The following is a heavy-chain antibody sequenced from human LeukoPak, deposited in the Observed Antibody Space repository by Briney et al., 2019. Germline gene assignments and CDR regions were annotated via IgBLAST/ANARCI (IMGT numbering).Heavy chain of an antibody. CDR3: ARSRRVGWFDP. CDR2: IYYSGST. V-gene: IGHV4-31*03. D-gene: IGHD5-24*01. Sequence: SESLSLTCTVSGGSISSGGYYWSWIRQHPGKGLEWIGYIYYSGSTYYNPSLKSRVTISVDTSKNQFSLKLSSVTAADTAVYYCARSRRVGWFDPWGQGTLVTVSS. CDR1: GGSISSGGYY. J-gene: IGHJ5*02.